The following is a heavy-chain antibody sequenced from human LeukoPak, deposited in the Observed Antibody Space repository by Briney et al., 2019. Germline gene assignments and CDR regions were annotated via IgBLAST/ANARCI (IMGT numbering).Heavy chain of an antibody. D-gene: IGHD5-18*01. J-gene: IGHJ4*02. CDR3: ARASETAMITL. CDR1: GVSISSGTYY. CDR2: IYSTGRV. Sequence: TSQTLSLTCTVSGVSISSGTYYWPWIRQPAGKGLEWIGRIYSTGRVNYNPSLKSRVTMLLDTSKNHISLKLTSVTAADTAIYFCARASETAMITLWGQGTLVTVSS. V-gene: IGHV4-61*02.